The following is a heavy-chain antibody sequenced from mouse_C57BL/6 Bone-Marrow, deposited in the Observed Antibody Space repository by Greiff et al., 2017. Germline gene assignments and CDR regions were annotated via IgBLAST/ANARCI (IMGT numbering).Heavy chain of an antibody. CDR3: GAIYYDGSSYYYAMDY. V-gene: IGHV1-81*01. Sequence: QVQLQQSGAELARPGASVKLSCKASGYTFTSYGISWVKQRTGQGLEWIGEIYPRSGNTYYNEKFKGKATLTADKSSSTAYMELRSLTSEDSAVYFCGAIYYDGSSYYYAMDYWGQGTSVTVSS. J-gene: IGHJ4*01. CDR1: GYTFTSYG. D-gene: IGHD1-1*01. CDR2: IYPRSGNT.